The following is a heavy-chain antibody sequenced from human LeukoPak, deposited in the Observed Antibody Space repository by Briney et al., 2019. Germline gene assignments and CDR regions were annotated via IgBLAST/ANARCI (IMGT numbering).Heavy chain of an antibody. V-gene: IGHV3-23*01. CDR1: GFTFSSYP. CDR3: AKGSHSSGWYTLDY. Sequence: GGSLRLSCSASGFTFSSYPMSWVRQTPGKGLEWVSAISGSGADTYYVDSVKGRFTVSRDNSKNTLHLQVNSLRAEDTAVYYCAKGSHSSGWYTLDYWGQGTLVTVSS. D-gene: IGHD6-19*01. CDR2: ISGSGADT. J-gene: IGHJ4*02.